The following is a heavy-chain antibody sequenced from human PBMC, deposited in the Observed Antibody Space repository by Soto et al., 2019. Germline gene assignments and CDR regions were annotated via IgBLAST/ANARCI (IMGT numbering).Heavy chain of an antibody. D-gene: IGHD1-1*01. CDR3: ARDAVGGTETGTTFYFYGMEV. J-gene: IGHJ6*01. CDR2: ISYDGSNK. Sequence: QVQLVESGGGVVQPGRSLRLSCAASGFTFSSYAMHWVRQAPGKGLEWVAVISYDGSNKYYADSVKGRFTISRDNSKNTLYLQMKGLRAEDTAVYYCARDAVGGTETGTTFYFYGMEVW. V-gene: IGHV3-30-3*01. CDR1: GFTFSSYA.